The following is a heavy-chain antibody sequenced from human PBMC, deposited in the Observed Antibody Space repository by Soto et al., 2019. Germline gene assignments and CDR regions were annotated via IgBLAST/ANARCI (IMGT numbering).Heavy chain of an antibody. J-gene: IGHJ6*02. V-gene: IGHV1-69*06. D-gene: IGHD4-4*01. CDR3: ARDRLQLYYYYVMDV. CDR2: IIPIFGTA. CDR1: GGTFSSYA. Sequence: QVQLVQSGAEVKKPGSSVKVSCKASGGTFSSYANSWVRQAPGQGLEWMGGIIPIFGTANYSQKFQVRVTITADKSTSTAYMELRSMRSEDTAVYYCARDRLQLYYYYVMDVWGQGTTGNVSS.